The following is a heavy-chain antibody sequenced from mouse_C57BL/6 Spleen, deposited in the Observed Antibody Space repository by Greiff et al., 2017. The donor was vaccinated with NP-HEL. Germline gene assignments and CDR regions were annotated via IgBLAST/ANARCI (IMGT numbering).Heavy chain of an antibody. Sequence: VQLQQSGAELVKPGASVKLSCKASGYTFTSYWMHWVKQRPGQGLEWIGMIHPNSGSTNYNEKFKSKATLTVDKSSSTAYMQLSSLTSEDSAVYYCARSTMVDYAMDYWGQGTSVTVSS. J-gene: IGHJ4*01. V-gene: IGHV1-64*01. CDR1: GYTFTSYW. CDR2: IHPNSGST. D-gene: IGHD2-2*01. CDR3: ARSTMVDYAMDY.